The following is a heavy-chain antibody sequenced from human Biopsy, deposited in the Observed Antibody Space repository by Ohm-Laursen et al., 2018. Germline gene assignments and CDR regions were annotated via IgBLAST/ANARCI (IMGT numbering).Heavy chain of an antibody. V-gene: IGHV4-59*01. CDR1: GGSISTYY. CDR3: ARVMTTIGYYYAMDV. D-gene: IGHD5-24*01. CDR2: IYSSGST. Sequence: SETLSLTCTVSGGSISTYYWTWIRQPPGKGLEWLGYIYSSGSTNYNPSLQRRVTISVDTSKGQFSLKLTSVTAADTAVYYCARVMTTIGYYYAMDVWGQGTTVTVSS. J-gene: IGHJ6*02.